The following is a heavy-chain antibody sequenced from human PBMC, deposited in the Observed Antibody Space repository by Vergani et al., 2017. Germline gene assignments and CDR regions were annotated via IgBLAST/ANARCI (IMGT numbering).Heavy chain of an antibody. D-gene: IGHD2-15*01. CDR2: ISYDGSNK. CDR3: AKMITGYCSGGSCYSVFFDY. Sequence: QVQLVESGGGVVQPGRSLRLSCAASGFTFSGYGMHWVRQAPGKGLEWVAVISYDGSNKYYADSVKGRFTISRDNSKNTLYLQMNSLRAEDTAVYYCAKMITGYCSGGSCYSVFFDYWGQGTLVTVSS. V-gene: IGHV3-30*18. J-gene: IGHJ4*02. CDR1: GFTFSGYG.